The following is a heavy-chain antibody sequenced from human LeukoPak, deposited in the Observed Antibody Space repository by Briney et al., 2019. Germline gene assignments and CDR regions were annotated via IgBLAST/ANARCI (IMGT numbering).Heavy chain of an antibody. D-gene: IGHD3-10*01. Sequence: SETLSLTCAVSGGSISSSNWWSWVRQPPGKGLEWIGYIYYSGSTNYNPSLKSRVTISVDTSKNQFSLKLSSVTAADTAVYYCARRFGESLDYWGQGTLVTVSS. V-gene: IGHV4-4*02. J-gene: IGHJ4*02. CDR2: IYYSGST. CDR3: ARRFGESLDY. CDR1: GGSISSSNW.